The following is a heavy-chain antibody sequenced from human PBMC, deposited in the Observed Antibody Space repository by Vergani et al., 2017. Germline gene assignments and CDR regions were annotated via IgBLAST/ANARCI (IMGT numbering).Heavy chain of an antibody. CDR3: AKGSSIRRELIGGADY. D-gene: IGHD1-26*01. CDR1: GFTFSSYA. CDR2: ISGSGGST. Sequence: EVQLLESGGGLVQPGGSLRLSCAASGFTFSSYAMSWVRQAPGKWLEWVSAISGSGGSTYYADSVKGRFPISRDNSKNTLYLQRNILRAEDPAVYYCAKGSSIRRELIGGADYWGQGTLVSVSS. J-gene: IGHJ4*02. V-gene: IGHV3-23*01.